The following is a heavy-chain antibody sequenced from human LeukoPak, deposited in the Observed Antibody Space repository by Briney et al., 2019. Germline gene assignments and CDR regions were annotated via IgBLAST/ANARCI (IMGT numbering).Heavy chain of an antibody. Sequence: PGGSLRLSCAASGFTFSDYYMSWIRQAPGKGLEWVSYISGSGTTIYYADSVKGRFTISRDNARNSLYLQMNSLRAEDTAVYYCAREEQREPDTPMDCWGRGTLVTVSS. CDR3: AREEQREPDTPMDC. CDR1: GFTFSDYY. CDR2: ISGSGTTI. V-gene: IGHV3-11*01. J-gene: IGHJ4*02. D-gene: IGHD5-18*01.